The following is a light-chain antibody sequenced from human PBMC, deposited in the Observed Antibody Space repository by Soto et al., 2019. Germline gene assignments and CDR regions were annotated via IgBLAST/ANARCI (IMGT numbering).Light chain of an antibody. CDR2: RAS. CDR1: QHVSSN. Sequence: EIVMSQSPATLSVSPGGSATLSCRASQHVSSNFAWYRQKPGQAPTLLIYRASTRATGIPARFSDSGAATEFTLTISSLQSEDFAVYYCQQYNNWPYTFGHGTKLEIK. J-gene: IGKJ2*01. V-gene: IGKV3-15*01. CDR3: QQYNNWPYT.